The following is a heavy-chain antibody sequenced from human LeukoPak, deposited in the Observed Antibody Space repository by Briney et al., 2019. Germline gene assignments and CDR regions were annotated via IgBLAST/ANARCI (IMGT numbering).Heavy chain of an antibody. CDR3: ARLGYDYVWGSYRRFDY. D-gene: IGHD3-16*02. V-gene: IGHV4-59*08. CDR1: GGSISSYY. Sequence: SETLSLTCTVSGGSISSYYWSWIRQPPGKGLEWIGYIYYSGSTNYNPSLKSRVTISVDTSKNQFSLKLSSVTAADTAVYYCARLGYDYVWGSYRRFDYWGQGTLVTVSS. CDR2: IYYSGST. J-gene: IGHJ4*02.